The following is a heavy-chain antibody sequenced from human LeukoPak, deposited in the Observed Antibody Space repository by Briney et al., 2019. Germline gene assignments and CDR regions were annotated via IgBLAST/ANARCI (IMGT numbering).Heavy chain of an antibody. CDR2: MNPNSGNT. Sequence: ASVKVSCKASGYTFTSYYMHWVRQAPGQGLEWMGWMNPNSGNTGYAQKFQGRVTMTRNTSISTAYMELSSLRSEDTAVYYCARGGSSSSHLDYRGQGTLVTVSS. CDR3: ARGGSSSSHLDY. J-gene: IGHJ4*02. V-gene: IGHV1-8*02. D-gene: IGHD6-6*01. CDR1: GYTFTSYY.